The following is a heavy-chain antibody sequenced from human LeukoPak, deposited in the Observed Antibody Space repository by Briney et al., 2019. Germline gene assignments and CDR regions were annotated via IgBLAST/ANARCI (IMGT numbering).Heavy chain of an antibody. CDR2: ISDSGGNT. Sequence: GGCLRLSCEASEFTFSSYAMSWVRQAPGKGLEWVSAISDSGGNTYYADSVKGRFTISRDNSKSTLYLQMNSLRAEDTAVYYCAKDFGRWYSPFDYWGQGTLVTVSS. CDR3: AKDFGRWYSPFDY. D-gene: IGHD6-13*01. CDR1: EFTFSSYA. J-gene: IGHJ4*02. V-gene: IGHV3-23*01.